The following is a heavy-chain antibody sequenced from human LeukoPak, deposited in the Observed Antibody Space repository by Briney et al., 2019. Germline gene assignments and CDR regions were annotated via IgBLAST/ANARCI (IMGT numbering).Heavy chain of an antibody. D-gene: IGHD5-12*01. CDR1: GFTFSSYG. J-gene: IGHJ4*02. V-gene: IGHV3-30*18. CDR3: AKKSRVATMRFALDY. Sequence: GRSLRLSCAASGFTFSSYGMHWVRQAPGKGLEWVAVISYDGGNKYYADSVKGRFTISRDNSKNTLYLQMNSLRAEDTAVYYCAKKSRVATMRFALDYWGQGTLVTVSS. CDR2: ISYDGGNK.